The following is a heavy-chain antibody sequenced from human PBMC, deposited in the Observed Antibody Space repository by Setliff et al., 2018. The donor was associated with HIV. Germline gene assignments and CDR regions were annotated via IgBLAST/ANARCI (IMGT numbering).Heavy chain of an antibody. CDR1: GFTFSPYW. D-gene: IGHD3-10*01. Sequence: GGSLRLSCAASGFTFSPYWMHWVRQAPGKGLVWVSRINSDGTSTTYADSVKGRFTISRDNAKNTLYLQMNSLRAEDTAVYYCAKDLWRYYYSGSFYMDVWGKGTTVTVSS. CDR2: INSDGTST. J-gene: IGHJ6*03. CDR3: AKDLWRYYYSGSFYMDV. V-gene: IGHV3-74*03.